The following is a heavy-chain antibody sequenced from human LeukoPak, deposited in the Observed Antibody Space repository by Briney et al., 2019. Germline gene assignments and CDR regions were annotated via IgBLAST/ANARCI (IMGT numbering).Heavy chain of an antibody. Sequence: SETLSLTCTVSGGSISSSSYYWGWIRQPPGKGLEWIGSIYYSGSTYYNPSLKSRVTISVDTSKNQFSLKLSSVTAADTAVYYCARQVTMIVVVIDKTGYWGQGTLVTVSS. CDR1: GGSISSSSYY. D-gene: IGHD3-22*01. J-gene: IGHJ4*02. CDR3: ARQVTMIVVVIDKTGY. V-gene: IGHV4-39*01. CDR2: IYYSGST.